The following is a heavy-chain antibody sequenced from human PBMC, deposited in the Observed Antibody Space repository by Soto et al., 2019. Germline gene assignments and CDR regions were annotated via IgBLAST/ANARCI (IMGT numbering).Heavy chain of an antibody. CDR1: GGSINSNYF. CDR3: ARHPSDFWFDP. V-gene: IGHV4-39*01. D-gene: IGHD2-21*02. CDR2: IYYGGNT. J-gene: IGHJ5*02. Sequence: SETLSLTCAVSGGSINSNYFWGWIRQPPGRGLEWIGSIYYGGNTYYNPSLKSRVTISADTSKNQFSLKLSSVTAADTAVYYCARHPSDFWFDPWGQGTLVTVYS.